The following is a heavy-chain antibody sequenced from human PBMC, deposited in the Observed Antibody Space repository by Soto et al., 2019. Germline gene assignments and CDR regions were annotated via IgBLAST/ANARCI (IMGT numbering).Heavy chain of an antibody. CDR1: GFDFKTYG. V-gene: IGHV3-30*18. Sequence: QVHLVESGGGVVQPGRSLRLSCTASGFDFKTYGMHWVRQAPGKGLEWVAVMSYDGANKKYANSVRGRFTISRDNSQNALFLQMTSLRVDDTAVYYCVKGGGSYYRHPRFDYWGQGTLVTVAS. D-gene: IGHD1-26*01. J-gene: IGHJ4*02. CDR2: MSYDGANK. CDR3: VKGGGSYYRHPRFDY.